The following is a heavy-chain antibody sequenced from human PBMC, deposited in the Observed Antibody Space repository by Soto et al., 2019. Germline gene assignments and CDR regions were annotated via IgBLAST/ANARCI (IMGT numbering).Heavy chain of an antibody. CDR2: ISSDGSTT. J-gene: IGHJ6*02. Sequence: EVQLVESGGGLVQPGGSLRLSCAASGFTFGNYWMHWVRQDPVKGLVWVSRISSDGSTTTTYADSVKGRFTISRDNARNTLWLQMTSLTADDTAVYYCTRSLGSGRGSYGMDVWGQGTTVTVSS. D-gene: IGHD3-10*01. CDR3: TRSLGSGRGSYGMDV. CDR1: GFTFGNYW. V-gene: IGHV3-74*01.